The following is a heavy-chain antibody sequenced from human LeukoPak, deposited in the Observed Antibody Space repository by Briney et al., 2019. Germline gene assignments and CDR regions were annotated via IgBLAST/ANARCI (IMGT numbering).Heavy chain of an antibody. CDR1: GGSISSSSYY. CDR3: ARQDGYQPDC. V-gene: IGHV4-39*01. CDR2: IYYSGST. J-gene: IGHJ4*02. D-gene: IGHD5-18*01. Sequence: SETLSLTRTVSGGSISSSSYYWGWIRQPPGKGLEWIGSIYYSGSTYYNPSLKSRVTISVDTSKNQFSLKLSSVTAADTAVYYCARQDGYQPDCWGQGTLVTVSS.